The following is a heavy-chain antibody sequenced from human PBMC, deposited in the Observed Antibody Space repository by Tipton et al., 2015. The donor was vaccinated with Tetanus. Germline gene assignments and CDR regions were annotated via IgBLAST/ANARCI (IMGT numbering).Heavy chain of an antibody. Sequence: QLVQSGAEVKKPGESLKISCKGSGYSFTSYWIGWVRQMPGKGLEWMGIIYPGDSDTRYSPSFQGQVTISADKSISTAYLQWSSLKASDTAMYYCARLCSDAPQWLGRWYYFDYWGQGTLVTVSS. CDR3: ARLCSDAPQWLGRWYYFDY. D-gene: IGHD6-19*01. J-gene: IGHJ4*02. V-gene: IGHV5-51*01. CDR2: IYPGDSDT. CDR1: GYSFTSYW.